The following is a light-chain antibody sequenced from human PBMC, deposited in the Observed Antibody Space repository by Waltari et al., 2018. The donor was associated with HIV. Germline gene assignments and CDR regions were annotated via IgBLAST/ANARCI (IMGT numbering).Light chain of an antibody. J-gene: IGLJ3*02. CDR3: GTWDSSLSAWV. CDR2: DNN. Sequence: QSVLTQPPSVSAAPGQKVTIACSGSSPNIGNNYVYRYQQLPGTAPKLLIYDNNKRPSGIPDRFSGSKSGTSATLGITGLQTGDEADYYCGTWDSSLSAWVFGGGTKLTVL. CDR1: SPNIGNNY. V-gene: IGLV1-51*01.